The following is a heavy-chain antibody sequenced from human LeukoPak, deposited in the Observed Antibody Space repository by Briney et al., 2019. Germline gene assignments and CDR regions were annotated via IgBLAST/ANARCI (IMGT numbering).Heavy chain of an antibody. CDR1: GGTFSSYA. V-gene: IGHV1-8*02. Sequence: GASVKVSCKASGGTFSSYAISWVRQAPGQGLEWMGWMNPNSGNTGYAQKFQGRVTMTRNTSISTAYMELSSLRSEDTAVYYCARGDFDYWGQGTLVTVSS. CDR3: ARGDFDY. J-gene: IGHJ4*02. CDR2: MNPNSGNT.